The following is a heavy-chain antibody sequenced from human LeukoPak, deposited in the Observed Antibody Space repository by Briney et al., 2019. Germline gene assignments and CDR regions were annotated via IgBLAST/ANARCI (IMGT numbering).Heavy chain of an antibody. D-gene: IGHD3-10*01. CDR1: GFTLSSYS. J-gene: IGHJ4*02. CDR3: ARDADIWFGELDD. CDR2: ISSSSSYI. V-gene: IGHV3-21*01. Sequence: PGGSLRLSCAASGFTLSSYSMSWVRQAPGKGLEWVSAISSSSSYIYYADSVKGRFTISRDNAKNSLYLQMNSLRAEDTAVFYCARDADIWFGELDDWGQGTLVTVSS.